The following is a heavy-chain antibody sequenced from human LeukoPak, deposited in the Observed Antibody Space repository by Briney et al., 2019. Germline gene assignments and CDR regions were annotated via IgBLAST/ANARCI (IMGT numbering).Heavy chain of an antibody. D-gene: IGHD2-2*01. CDR3: ARAGGYCSSTSCHLWNNWFDP. Sequence: EASVKVSCKASGGTFSSYAISWVRQAPGQGLEWMGGIIPIFGTANYAQKFQGRVTITADESTSTAYMELSSLRSEDTAVYYCARAGGYCSSTSCHLWNNWFDPWGQGTLVTVSS. CDR2: IIPIFGTA. V-gene: IGHV1-69*13. CDR1: GGTFSSYA. J-gene: IGHJ5*02.